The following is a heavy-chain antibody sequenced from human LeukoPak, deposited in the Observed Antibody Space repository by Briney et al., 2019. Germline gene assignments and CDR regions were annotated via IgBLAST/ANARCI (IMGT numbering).Heavy chain of an antibody. CDR1: GGSFSGYY. D-gene: IGHD3-10*01. Sequence: SSETLSLTCAVYGGSFSGYYWSWIRQPPGKGLEWIGEINHSGSTNYNPSLKSRVTISVDTSKNQFSLKLSSVTAADTAVYYCARLWFGELGSTFDPWGQGTLVTVSS. CDR2: INHSGST. V-gene: IGHV4-34*01. J-gene: IGHJ5*02. CDR3: ARLWFGELGSTFDP.